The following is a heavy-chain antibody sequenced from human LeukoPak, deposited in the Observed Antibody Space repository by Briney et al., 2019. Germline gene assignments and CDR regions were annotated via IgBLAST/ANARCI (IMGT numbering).Heavy chain of an antibody. Sequence: GESLNISCKGSGYSFTSYWIGWVRQMPGKGLEWMGIIYPVDSDTRYSPSFQGQVTISADKSISTAYLQWSSLKASDTAMYYCAREAVDTAMEKDNYYYYYMDVWGKGTTVTFSS. CDR1: GYSFTSYW. J-gene: IGHJ6*03. V-gene: IGHV5-51*01. CDR3: AREAVDTAMEKDNYYYYYMDV. CDR2: IYPVDSDT. D-gene: IGHD5-18*01.